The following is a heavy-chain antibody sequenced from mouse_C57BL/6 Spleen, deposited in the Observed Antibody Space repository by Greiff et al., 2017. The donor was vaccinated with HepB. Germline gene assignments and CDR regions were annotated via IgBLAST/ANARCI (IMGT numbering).Heavy chain of an antibody. D-gene: IGHD3-1*01. CDR3: ARRAFSMDY. CDR2: INPNNGGT. CDR1: GYTFTDYN. V-gene: IGHV1-18*01. J-gene: IGHJ4*01. Sequence: VQLKESGPELVKPGASVKIPCKASGYTFTDYNMDWVKQSHGKSLEWIGDINPNNGGTIYNQKFKGKATLTVDKSSSTAYMELRSLTSEDTAVYYCARRAFSMDYWGQGTSVTVSS.